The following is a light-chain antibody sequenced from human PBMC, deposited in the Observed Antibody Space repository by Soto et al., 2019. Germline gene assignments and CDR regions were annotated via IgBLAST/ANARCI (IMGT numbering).Light chain of an antibody. CDR1: QSVTSS. CDR3: RQYFNRPYT. Sequence: EIVMTQSPATLSVSPGERATLSCRASQSVTSSLAWYQQKPGRAPRLLIYGASTRATGIPARFSGSGSGTEFTLTISILQSEDFALYYCRQYFNRPYTFGQGNKLEIK. J-gene: IGKJ2*01. V-gene: IGKV3-15*01. CDR2: GAS.